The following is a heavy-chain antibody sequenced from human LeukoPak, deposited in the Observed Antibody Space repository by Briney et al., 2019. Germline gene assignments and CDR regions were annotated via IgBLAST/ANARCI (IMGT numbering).Heavy chain of an antibody. CDR2: INHSGST. CDR1: GGSFSGYY. J-gene: IGHJ4*02. Sequence: KPSETLSLTCAVYGGSFSGYYWSWLRQPPGKGLEWIGEINHSGSTNYNPSLKSRVTISVDTSKNQFSLKLSSVTAADTAVYYCARVYCSGGSCYLGYFDYWGQGTLVTVSS. V-gene: IGHV4-34*01. CDR3: ARVYCSGGSCYLGYFDY. D-gene: IGHD2-15*01.